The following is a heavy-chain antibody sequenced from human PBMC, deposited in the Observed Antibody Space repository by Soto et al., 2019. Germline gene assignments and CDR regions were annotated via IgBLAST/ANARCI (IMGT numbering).Heavy chain of an antibody. D-gene: IGHD4-4*01. Sequence: GGSLRLSCAASGFTFDDYAMHWVRQAPGKGLEWVSGISWNSGSIGYADSVKGRFTISRDNAKNSLYLQMNSLRAEDTALYYCAKDRTYYSNYSPEFDYWGQGTLVTVSS. CDR3: AKDRTYYSNYSPEFDY. J-gene: IGHJ4*02. V-gene: IGHV3-9*01. CDR1: GFTFDDYA. CDR2: ISWNSGSI.